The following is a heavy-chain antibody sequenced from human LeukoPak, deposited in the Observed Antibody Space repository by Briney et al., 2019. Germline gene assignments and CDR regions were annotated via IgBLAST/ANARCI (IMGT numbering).Heavy chain of an antibody. D-gene: IGHD2-15*01. Sequence: GGSLRLSCAASGFTFSSYEMNWARQAPGKGLEWLAYIHSSGTVIHYADSVKGRFTIFRDNARNSLYLEMNSLRVEDTAVYYCVREGFQDAFDIWGQGTKVTVSS. V-gene: IGHV3-48*03. J-gene: IGHJ3*02. CDR1: GFTFSSYE. CDR2: IHSSGTVI. CDR3: VREGFQDAFDI.